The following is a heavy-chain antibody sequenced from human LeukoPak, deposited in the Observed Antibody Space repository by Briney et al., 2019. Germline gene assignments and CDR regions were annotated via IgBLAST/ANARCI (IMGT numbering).Heavy chain of an antibody. CDR3: ARDSRNFIIDY. D-gene: IGHD1-7*01. CDR1: GGSISSGSYY. CDR2: IYTSGST. Sequence: SETLSLTCTVSGGSISSGSYYWSWIRQPAGKGLEWIGRIYTSGSTNYNPSLKSRVTMSVDTSKNQFSLKLSSVTAADTAVYYCARDSRNFIIDYWGQGTLVTVSS. J-gene: IGHJ4*02. V-gene: IGHV4-61*02.